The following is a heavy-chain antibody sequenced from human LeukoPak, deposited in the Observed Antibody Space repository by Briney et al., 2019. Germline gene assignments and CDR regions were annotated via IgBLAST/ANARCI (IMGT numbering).Heavy chain of an antibody. Sequence: GGSLRLSCAASGFTFSSYEMNWVRHAPGKGLEWLSYISSSGNTLSYADSVKGRFTISRDNAKNSLYLQMNSLRAEDTAVYYCARDGYSYGMVFDYWGQGTLVTVSS. CDR3: ARDGYSYGMVFDY. J-gene: IGHJ4*02. D-gene: IGHD5-18*01. V-gene: IGHV3-48*03. CDR1: GFTFSSYE. CDR2: ISSSGNTL.